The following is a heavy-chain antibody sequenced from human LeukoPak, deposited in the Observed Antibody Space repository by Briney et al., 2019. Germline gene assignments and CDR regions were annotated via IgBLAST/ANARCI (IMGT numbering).Heavy chain of an antibody. D-gene: IGHD3-10*01. Sequence: ASAKVSCKISGYTFTRYGISWLRQAPGQGLEWMGWINPNSGGTNYAQKFQGRVTMTRDTSISTAYMELSRLRSDDTAVYYCARVGEYYYYYMDVWGKGTTVTISS. CDR2: INPNSGGT. J-gene: IGHJ6*03. CDR1: GYTFTRYG. CDR3: ARVGEYYYYYMDV. V-gene: IGHV1-2*02.